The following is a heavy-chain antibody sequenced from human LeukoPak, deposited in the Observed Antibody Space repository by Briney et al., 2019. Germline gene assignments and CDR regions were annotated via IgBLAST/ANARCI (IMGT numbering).Heavy chain of an antibody. CDR1: GYTFTGYY. CDR3: ARKVGATPSNWFDP. J-gene: IGHJ5*02. Sequence: ASVKVSCKASGYTFTGYYMHWVRQAPGQGLEWMGWINPNSGGTNYAQKFQGRVTMTRDTSISTAYMELSRLRSDDTAVYYCARKVGATPSNWFDPWGQGTLVTVSS. D-gene: IGHD1-26*01. V-gene: IGHV1-2*02. CDR2: INPNSGGT.